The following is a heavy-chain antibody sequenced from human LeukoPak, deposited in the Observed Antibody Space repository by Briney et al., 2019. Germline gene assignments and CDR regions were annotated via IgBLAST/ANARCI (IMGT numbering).Heavy chain of an antibody. D-gene: IGHD6-13*01. CDR2: MNPNSGNT. CDR1: GYTFTSYD. CDR3: ARGGIAAAAPGFDY. Sequence: GASVKVSCKASGYTFTSYDINWVRQATGQGLEWMGWMNPNSGNTGYAQKFQGRVTMTRNTSISTAYMELSSLRSEDTAVYYCARGGIAAAAPGFDYWGQGTLVTVSS. V-gene: IGHV1-8*01. J-gene: IGHJ4*02.